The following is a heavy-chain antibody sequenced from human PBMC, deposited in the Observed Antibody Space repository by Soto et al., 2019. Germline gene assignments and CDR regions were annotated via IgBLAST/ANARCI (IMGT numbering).Heavy chain of an antibody. D-gene: IGHD1-20*01. CDR2: IIPIFGTA. CDR1: GGTFSSYA. V-gene: IGHV1-69*13. Sequence: GASVKVPCKASGGTFSSYAISWVRQAPGQGLEWMGGIIPIFGTANYAQKFQGRVTITADESTSTAYMELNSLRAEDTAVYYCARDRGMSDAFDIWGQGTMVTVSS. CDR3: ARDRGMSDAFDI. J-gene: IGHJ3*02.